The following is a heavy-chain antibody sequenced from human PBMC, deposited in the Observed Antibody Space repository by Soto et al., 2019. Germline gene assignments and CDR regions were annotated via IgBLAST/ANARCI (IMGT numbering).Heavy chain of an antibody. CDR2: IYPGDSDT. J-gene: IGHJ4*02. Sequence: GESLKISCKGSGYSFSTYWIAWVRQKPGKGLEWMGIIYPGDSDTRYNPSFQGQVTISADKSISTAYLQWSGLKASDTAMYYCARDNSGSYYFDYWGQGTLVTVSS. V-gene: IGHV5-51*01. CDR1: GYSFSTYW. D-gene: IGHD6-19*01. CDR3: ARDNSGSYYFDY.